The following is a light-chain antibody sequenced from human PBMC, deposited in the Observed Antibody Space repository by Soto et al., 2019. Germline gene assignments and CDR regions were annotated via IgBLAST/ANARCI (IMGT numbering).Light chain of an antibody. J-gene: IGKJ5*01. CDR1: QTVSSY. V-gene: IGKV3-20*01. CDR3: QQYGTSPIT. Sequence: ENVLTQSPGTLSLSPGERATLSCRASQTVSSYLTWYQQRPGQAPRLLIYGASKRATGIPDRFSGCGSGTDFTLTISRLEPEDFALYYCQQYGTSPITFGQGTRLEIK. CDR2: GAS.